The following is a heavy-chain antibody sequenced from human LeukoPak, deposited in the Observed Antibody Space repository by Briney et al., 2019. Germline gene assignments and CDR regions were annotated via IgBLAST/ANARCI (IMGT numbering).Heavy chain of an antibody. CDR2: ISTGSSYI. J-gene: IGHJ4*02. V-gene: IGHV3-21*01. CDR3: ARDSRGLAAYDY. CDR1: GFTFSSYS. Sequence: GGSLRLSCAASGFTFSSYSMNWVRQAPGKGLEWVSSISTGSSYIYYADSVKGRFTISRDNARNSVYLQMNSLRAEDTAVCYCARDSRGLAAYDYWGQGTLVTVSS. D-gene: IGHD2-15*01.